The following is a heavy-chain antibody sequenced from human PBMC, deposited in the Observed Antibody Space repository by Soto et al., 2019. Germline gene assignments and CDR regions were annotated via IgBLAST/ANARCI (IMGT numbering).Heavy chain of an antibody. CDR2: IYYSGST. D-gene: IGHD6-13*01. CDR1: GGSISSSSYY. J-gene: IGHJ6*02. CDR3: ARSTFGSCSWYFFYYGMDV. V-gene: IGHV4-39*01. Sequence: PSETLSLTCTGSGGSISSSSYYWGWIRQPPGKGLEWIGSIYYSGSTYYNPSLKSGVTISADTSKNQFSLKLSSVTAADTAVYYCARSTFGSCSWYFFYYGMDVWGQGTTVTVSS.